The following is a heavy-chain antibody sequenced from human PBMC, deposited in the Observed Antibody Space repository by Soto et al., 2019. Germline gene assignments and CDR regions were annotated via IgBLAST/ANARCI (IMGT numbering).Heavy chain of an antibody. D-gene: IGHD4-4*01. J-gene: IGHJ4*02. Sequence: SETLSLTCAVYCGSFSGYYWSWIRQPPGKGLEWIGEINHSGSTNYNASLKSRVTISVDTSKNQFSLKLSSVTAADTAVYYCARIALHCFDYWGQGTLVTVSS. CDR3: ARIALHCFDY. CDR2: INHSGST. V-gene: IGHV4-34*01. CDR1: CGSFSGYY.